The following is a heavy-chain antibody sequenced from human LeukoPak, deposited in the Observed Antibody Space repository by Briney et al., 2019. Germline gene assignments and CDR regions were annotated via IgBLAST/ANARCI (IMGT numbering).Heavy chain of an antibody. V-gene: IGHV3-23*01. CDR3: AKSVVVITPPYFDY. CDR1: GITFSSYA. CDR2: ISGSGGST. J-gene: IGHJ4*02. D-gene: IGHD3-22*01. Sequence: GGSLRPSCAASGITFSSYAMSWVRQAPGKGLEWVSAISGSGGSTYYADSVKGRFTISRDNSKNTLYLQMNSLRAEDTAVYYCAKSVVVITPPYFDYWGQGTLVTVSS.